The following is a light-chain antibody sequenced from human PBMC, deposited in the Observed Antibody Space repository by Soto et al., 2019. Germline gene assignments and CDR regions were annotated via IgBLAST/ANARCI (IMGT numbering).Light chain of an antibody. J-gene: IGKJ1*01. CDR1: QSVSSY. CDR2: GAS. CDR3: QQYGSSGT. V-gene: IGKV3-20*01. Sequence: EIVLTQSPATLSLSPGERANLSCRASQSVSSYLAWYQQKPGQAPRLLIYGASNRATGIPDRFSGSGSGTDFTLTISRLEPEDFAVYYCQQYGSSGTFGQGTKVDI.